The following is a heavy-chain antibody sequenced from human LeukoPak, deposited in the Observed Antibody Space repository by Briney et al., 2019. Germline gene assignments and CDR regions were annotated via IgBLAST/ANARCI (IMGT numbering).Heavy chain of an antibody. CDR2: ISAYNGNT. V-gene: IGHV1-18*01. J-gene: IGHJ5*02. Sequence: ASVKVSCKASGYTFTSYGISWVRQAPGQGLEWMGWISAYNGNTNYAQKLQGRVTMTTDTYTSTAYMELRSLRSDDTAVYYCAREDAYDSSGYYWFDPWGQGTLVTVSS. CDR1: GYTFTSYG. D-gene: IGHD3-22*01. CDR3: AREDAYDSSGYYWFDP.